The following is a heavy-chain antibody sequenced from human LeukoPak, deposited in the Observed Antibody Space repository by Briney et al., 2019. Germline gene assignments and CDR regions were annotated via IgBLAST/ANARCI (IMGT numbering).Heavy chain of an antibody. Sequence: PGGSLRLSCAASGFTVSSNYMSWVRQAPGKGLEWVSVIYSGGSTYYADSVKGRFTISRDNSKNTLFLQMSTLRTEDTALYYCAKDLRGGAGTHNFDFWGQGTLVTVSS. CDR2: IYSGGST. J-gene: IGHJ4*02. D-gene: IGHD1-7*01. CDR3: AKDLRGGAGTHNFDF. V-gene: IGHV3-53*01. CDR1: GFTVSSNY.